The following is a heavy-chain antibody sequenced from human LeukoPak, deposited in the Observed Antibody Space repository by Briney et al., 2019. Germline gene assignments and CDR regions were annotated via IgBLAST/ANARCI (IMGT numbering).Heavy chain of an antibody. Sequence: GGSLRLSCAASGFTFSSYGMHWVRQAPGKGLEWVAFIRYDGSNKYYADSVKGRFTISGDNSKNTLYLQTNSLRAEDTAVYYCAKERYSSPPFVPWGQGTLVTVSS. CDR2: IRYDGSNK. D-gene: IGHD6-13*01. CDR1: GFTFSSYG. J-gene: IGHJ5*02. CDR3: AKERYSSPPFVP. V-gene: IGHV3-30*02.